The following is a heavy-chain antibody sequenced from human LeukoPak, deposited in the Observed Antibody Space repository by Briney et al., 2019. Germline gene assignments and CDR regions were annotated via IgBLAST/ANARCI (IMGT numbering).Heavy chain of an antibody. V-gene: IGHV3-23*01. D-gene: IGHD1-26*01. CDR2: FSGSGGST. Sequence: GGFLRLSCAASGFTFSSHAMSWGRQAPGKGLEWVSAFSGSGGSTYYADSVKGRFTISRDNSKNTLYRQMNSLRAEDTAVYYCAKEPTYSGREKATWSYWGQGTLVTVSS. CDR3: AKEPTYSGREKATWSY. J-gene: IGHJ4*02. CDR1: GFTFSSHA.